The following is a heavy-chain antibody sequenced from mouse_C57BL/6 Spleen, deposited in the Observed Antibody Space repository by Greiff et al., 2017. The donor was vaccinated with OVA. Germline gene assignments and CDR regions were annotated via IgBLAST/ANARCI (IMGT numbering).Heavy chain of an antibody. Sequence: EVKLVESGGDLVKPGGSLKLSCAASGFTFSSYGMSWVRQTPDKRLEWVATISPGGSYTYYPDSVKGRFTISRDNAKNTLYLQMSSLKSEDTAMYYCARHGDYGEDPYYFDYWGQGTTLTVSS. V-gene: IGHV5-6*01. CDR1: GFTFSSYG. D-gene: IGHD2-13*01. CDR2: ISPGGSYT. CDR3: ARHGDYGEDPYYFDY. J-gene: IGHJ2*01.